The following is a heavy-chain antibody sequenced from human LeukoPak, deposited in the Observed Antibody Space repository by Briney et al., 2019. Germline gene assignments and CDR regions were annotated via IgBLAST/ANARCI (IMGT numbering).Heavy chain of an antibody. CDR1: GYTFTSYD. D-gene: IGHD3-16*01. J-gene: IGHJ6*03. V-gene: IGHV1-8*03. CDR2: MNPNSGNT. CDR3: ARGPIWGQYYYMDV. Sequence: ASVKVSCKASGYTFTSYDINWVRQATGQGLEWMGWMNPNSGNTGYAQKFQGRVTITRNTSISTAYMELSSLRSEDTAVYYCARGPIWGQYYYMDVWGKGTTVTVSS.